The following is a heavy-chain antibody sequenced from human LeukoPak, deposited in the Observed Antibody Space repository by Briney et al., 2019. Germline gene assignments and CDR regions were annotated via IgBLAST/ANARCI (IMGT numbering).Heavy chain of an antibody. J-gene: IGHJ4*02. CDR2: ISYDGSNK. D-gene: IGHD6-13*01. CDR3: ARDVGQLLVLHY. V-gene: IGHV3-30-3*01. Sequence: TGGSLRLSCAASGFTFSRYSMHWVRQAPGKGLEWVAVISYDGSNKYYGGSVKGRFTISRDNSKNTLYLQMNSLRAEDTAVYYCARDVGQLLVLHYWGQGTLVTVSS. CDR1: GFTFSRYS.